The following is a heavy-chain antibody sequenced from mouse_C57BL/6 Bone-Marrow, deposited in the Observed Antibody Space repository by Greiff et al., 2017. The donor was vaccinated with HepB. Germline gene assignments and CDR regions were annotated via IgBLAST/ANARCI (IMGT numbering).Heavy chain of an antibody. Sequence: VQLQQSGTVLARPGASVKMSCKTSGYTFTSYWMHWVKQRPGQGLEWIGAIYPGNSDTSYNQKFKGKAKLTAVTSASTAYMELSSLTNEDSAVYYCTISGTTVVAFDYWGQGTTLTVSS. V-gene: IGHV1-5*01. J-gene: IGHJ2*01. D-gene: IGHD1-1*01. CDR3: TISGTTVVAFDY. CDR1: GYTFTSYW. CDR2: IYPGNSDT.